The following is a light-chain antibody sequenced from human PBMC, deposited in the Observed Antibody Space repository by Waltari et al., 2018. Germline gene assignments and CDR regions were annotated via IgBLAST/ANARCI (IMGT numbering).Light chain of an antibody. CDR1: TRDLVDYNY. CDR2: EVS. J-gene: IGLJ3*02. Sequence: QSALTPPASVSGSPGQSITISCTGATRDLVDYNYVSWYQQHPDKAPRLMIYEVSNRPSGVSNRFSGSKSGNTASLTISGLQAEDEADYYCFSYTTSSTWVFGGGTKLTVL. V-gene: IGLV2-14*01. CDR3: FSYTTSSTWV.